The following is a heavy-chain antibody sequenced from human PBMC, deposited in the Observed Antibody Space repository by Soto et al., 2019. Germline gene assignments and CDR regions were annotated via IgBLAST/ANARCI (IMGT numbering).Heavy chain of an antibody. V-gene: IGHV3-33*01. Sequence: GGSQRLSCAASGFTFRSYGRHWVRQAPGKGLEWVAVIWYDGSNKYYADSVKGRFTISRDNSKNTLYLQMNSLRAEDTAVYYCARDRFYDILTGYYLGLFDYYYGMDVWGQGTTVTVSS. D-gene: IGHD3-9*01. CDR1: GFTFRSYG. J-gene: IGHJ6*02. CDR3: ARDRFYDILTGYYLGLFDYYYGMDV. CDR2: IWYDGSNK.